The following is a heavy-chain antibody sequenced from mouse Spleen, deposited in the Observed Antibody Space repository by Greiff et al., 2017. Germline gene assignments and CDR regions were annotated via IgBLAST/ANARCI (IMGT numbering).Heavy chain of an antibody. Sequence: EVMLVESGGGLVKPGGSLKLSCAASGFTFSDYGMAWVRQAPGKGPEWVAFISNLAYSIYYADTVTGRFTISRENAKNTLYLEMSSLRSEDTAMYYCARRGYSYAMDYWGQGTSVTVSS. J-gene: IGHJ4*01. V-gene: IGHV5-15*01. D-gene: IGHD2-3*01. CDR1: GFTFSDYG. CDR3: ARRGYSYAMDY. CDR2: ISNLAYSI.